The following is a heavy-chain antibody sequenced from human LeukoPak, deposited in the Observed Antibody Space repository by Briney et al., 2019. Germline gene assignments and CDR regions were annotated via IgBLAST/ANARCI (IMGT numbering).Heavy chain of an antibody. CDR2: IIPIFGTA. Sequence: WMGGIIPIFGTANYAQKFQGRVTITADESTSTAYMELSSLRSEDTAVYYCARAGGHPAAIDWGQGTLVTVSS. CDR3: ARAGGHPAAID. J-gene: IGHJ4*02. V-gene: IGHV1-69*01. D-gene: IGHD2-2*01.